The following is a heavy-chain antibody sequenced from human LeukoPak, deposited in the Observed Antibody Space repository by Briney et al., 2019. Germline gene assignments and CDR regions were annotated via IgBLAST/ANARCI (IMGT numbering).Heavy chain of an antibody. CDR1: GGSISSSSYY. Sequence: PSETLSLTCTVSGGSISSSSYYWGWIRQPPGKGLEWIGSIYYSGSTYYNPSLKSRVTISVDTSKNQFSLKLSSVTAADTAVYYCARRRRELHGFDYWGQGTLVTVSS. CDR3: ARRRRELHGFDY. J-gene: IGHJ4*02. D-gene: IGHD1-26*01. CDR2: IYYSGST. V-gene: IGHV4-39*01.